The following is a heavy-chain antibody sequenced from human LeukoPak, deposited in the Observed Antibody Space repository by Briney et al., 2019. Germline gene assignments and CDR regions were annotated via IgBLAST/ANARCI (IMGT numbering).Heavy chain of an antibody. CDR1: GGSISSTTYY. Sequence: SETLSLTCTVSGGSISSTTYYWGWIRQPPGKGLERIGSIYHSGTTYYNPSLKSQVSISIDTSKNQFSLRLTSVTAADTAVYCARQTGSGLFILPGGQGTLVTVSS. V-gene: IGHV4-39*01. CDR2: IYHSGTT. CDR3: ARQTGSGLFILP. D-gene: IGHD3/OR15-3a*01. J-gene: IGHJ4*02.